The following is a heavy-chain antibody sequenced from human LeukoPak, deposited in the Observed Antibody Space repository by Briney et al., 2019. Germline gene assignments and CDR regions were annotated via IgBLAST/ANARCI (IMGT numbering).Heavy chain of an antibody. J-gene: IGHJ4*02. Sequence: PSQTLSLTCAVSGGSISSGGYSWSWIRQPPGKGLEWIGYIYHSGSTYYNPSLKSRVTISVDRSKNQFSLKLSSVTAADTAVYYCAREDSSGYYFGYLDYWGQGTLVTVSS. D-gene: IGHD3-22*01. CDR1: GGSISSGGYS. CDR2: IYHSGST. V-gene: IGHV4-30-2*01. CDR3: AREDSSGYYFGYLDY.